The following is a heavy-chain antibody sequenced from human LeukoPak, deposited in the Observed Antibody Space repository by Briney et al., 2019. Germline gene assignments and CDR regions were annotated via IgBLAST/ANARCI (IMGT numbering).Heavy chain of an antibody. J-gene: IGHJ4*02. D-gene: IGHD3-3*01. CDR1: GFTFSDHY. Sequence: GGSLRLSCAASGFTFSDHYMDWVRQAPGKGLEWVGFIRSKAYGGTTEYAASVKGRFTISRDDSKSVAYLQMNSLKTEDTAVYYCTRARYDFWSGYPFDYWGQGTLVTVSS. CDR3: TRARYDFWSGYPFDY. CDR2: IRSKAYGGTT. V-gene: IGHV3-49*04.